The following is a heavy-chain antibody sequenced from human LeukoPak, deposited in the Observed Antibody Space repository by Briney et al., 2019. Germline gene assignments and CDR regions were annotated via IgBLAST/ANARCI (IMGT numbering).Heavy chain of an antibody. CDR3: ARDAAGGKWLVPDAFDI. D-gene: IGHD6-19*01. Sequence: GGSRRLSCTASGFTFSSYSMNWIRQAPGKGLEWVSYISSSSSTIYYADSVKGRFTISRDNAKNSLYLQMNSLRAEDTAVYYCARDAAGGKWLVPDAFDIWGQGTMVTVSS. CDR2: ISSSSSTI. J-gene: IGHJ3*02. CDR1: GFTFSSYS. V-gene: IGHV3-48*01.